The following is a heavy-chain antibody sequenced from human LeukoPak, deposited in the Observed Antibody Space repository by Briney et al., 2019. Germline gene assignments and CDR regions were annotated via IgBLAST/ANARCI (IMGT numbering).Heavy chain of an antibody. Sequence: GGSLRLSCAASGFTFSNYGMTWVRQAPGKGLEWVSTISHNGGNTYYADSVKGRFTISRDNSKNTLYLQMNSLRAEDTAVYYCASSPIFTYYDFWTPGYFDYWGQGTLVTVSS. V-gene: IGHV3-23*01. J-gene: IGHJ4*02. D-gene: IGHD3-3*01. CDR3: ASSPIFTYYDFWTPGYFDY. CDR1: GFTFSNYG. CDR2: ISHNGGNT.